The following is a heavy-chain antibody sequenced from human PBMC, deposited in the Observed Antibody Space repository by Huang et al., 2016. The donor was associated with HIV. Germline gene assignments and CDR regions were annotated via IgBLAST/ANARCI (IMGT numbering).Heavy chain of an antibody. CDR3: ARMFKYDSGGYWGNDAFDI. D-gene: IGHD3-22*01. CDR1: GGSFSGHY. J-gene: IGHJ3*02. CDR2: ISDSGRT. Sequence: QVQLQQWGAELLKPSETLSLTCAVSGGSFSGHYWTWIRQPPGRGPEWIGEISDSGRTTYTPSLKRRVTISGDTSQSQFSLKLNSVTAADTVIYYCARMFKYDSGGYWGNDAFDIWGQGTMVTVSS. V-gene: IGHV4-34*02.